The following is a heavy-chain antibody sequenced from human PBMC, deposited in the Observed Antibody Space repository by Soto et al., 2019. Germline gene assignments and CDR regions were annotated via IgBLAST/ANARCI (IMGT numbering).Heavy chain of an antibody. CDR2: IRSKANSYAT. CDR1: GFTFSGSA. D-gene: IGHD3-10*01. CDR3: TPFSRGVMGGDDY. J-gene: IGHJ4*02. V-gene: IGHV3-73*02. Sequence: EVQLVESGGGLVQPGGSLKLSCAASGFTFSGSAMHWVRQASGKGLEWVGRIRSKANSYATAYAASVKGRFTISRDDSKNTAYLQMNSLKTEDTAVYYCTPFSRGVMGGDDYWGQGTLVTVSS.